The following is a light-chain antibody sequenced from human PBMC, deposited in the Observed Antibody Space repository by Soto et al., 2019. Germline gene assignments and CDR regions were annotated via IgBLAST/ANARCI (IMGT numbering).Light chain of an antibody. CDR3: MQAAHWPWT. V-gene: IGKV2-28*01. J-gene: IGKJ1*01. Sequence: DIVLTQSPLSLPVTPGEPASISFRSSQSLLHNNGYNYLDWYLRKPGQSPQLLIYLGSNRSSGVPDRFSGSGSGTDFTLKISRVEAEDVGVYYCMQAAHWPWTFGQGTKVDIK. CDR2: LGS. CDR1: QSLLHNNGYNY.